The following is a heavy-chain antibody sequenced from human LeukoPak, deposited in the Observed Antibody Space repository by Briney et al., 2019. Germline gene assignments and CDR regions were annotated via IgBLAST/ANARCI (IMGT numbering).Heavy chain of an antibody. J-gene: IGHJ4*02. CDR3: ARDSSTFDY. CDR2: IKHDGRDI. V-gene: IGHV3-7*01. CDR1: GFTFSSYW. Sequence: AGGSLRLSCATSGFTFSSYWMSWVRQVPGKGLEWVANIKHDGRDIYYLDSVKGRFTISRDNAKNSLFLQMNSLRAEDTAVYYCARDSSTFDYWGQGTLVTVSS.